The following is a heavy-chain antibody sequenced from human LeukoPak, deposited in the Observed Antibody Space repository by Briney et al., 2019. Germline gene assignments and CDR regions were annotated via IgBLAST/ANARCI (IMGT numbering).Heavy chain of an antibody. CDR2: ISAYNGNT. J-gene: IGHJ4*02. V-gene: IGHV1-18*01. CDR1: GYTFTSYG. CDR3: ARGRPPYCSGGSCYSGY. D-gene: IGHD2-15*01. Sequence: ASVKVSCKASGYTFTSYGISWVRQAPGQGLEWMGWISAYNGNTNYAQKLQGRVTMTTDTSTTTAYMELRSLRSDDTAVYYCARGRPPYCSGGSCYSGYWGQGTLVTVSS.